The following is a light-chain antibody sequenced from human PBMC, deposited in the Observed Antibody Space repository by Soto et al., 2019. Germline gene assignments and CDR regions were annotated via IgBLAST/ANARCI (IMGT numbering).Light chain of an antibody. Sequence: EVLLTQSPATLSVSPGESVTLSCRASQSINTFLAWYQQKPGQAPGLLIYDASSRAAGVPARFSGRGSGTDFTLTINSLEPEDFAVYHCQQRSIWPLTFGGGTRVE. CDR3: QQRSIWPLT. J-gene: IGKJ4*01. CDR2: DAS. CDR1: QSINTF. V-gene: IGKV3-11*01.